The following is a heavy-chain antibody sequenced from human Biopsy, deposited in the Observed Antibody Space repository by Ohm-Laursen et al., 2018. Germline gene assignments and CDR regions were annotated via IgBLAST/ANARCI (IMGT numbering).Heavy chain of an antibody. CDR2: IDPISGGT. J-gene: IGHJ5*01. D-gene: IGHD3-3*01. CDR3: ARELGDFWGGRQFDF. Sequence: VASVKVSCKASANSFGDHTIHWVRQAPGQGLEWMGWIDPISGGTNYAQKFQGRVTMTRDTSISTTYMELRRLTSDDTAVFYCARELGDFWGGRQFDFWGQGTLVTVSS. CDR1: ANSFGDHT. V-gene: IGHV1-2*02.